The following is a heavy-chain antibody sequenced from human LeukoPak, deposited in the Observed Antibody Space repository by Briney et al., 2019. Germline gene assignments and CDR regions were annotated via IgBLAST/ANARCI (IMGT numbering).Heavy chain of an antibody. V-gene: IGHV1-46*01. CDR3: ARVRVSSHYFDS. CDR2: IDPSGGST. D-gene: IGHD6-13*01. Sequence: ASVKVSCKASGYTFTSYYMHWVRQAPGQGLEWMGIIDPSGGSTTYAQKFQGRVTMTRDTSTSTVYMELSSLRSEDTAVFYCARVRVSSHYFDSWGQGTLVTVSS. CDR1: GYTFTSYY. J-gene: IGHJ4*02.